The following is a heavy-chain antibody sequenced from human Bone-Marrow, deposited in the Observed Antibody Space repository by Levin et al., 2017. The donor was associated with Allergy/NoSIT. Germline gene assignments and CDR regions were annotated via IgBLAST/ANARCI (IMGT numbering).Heavy chain of an antibody. CDR3: ARDRRTEYSHSGIDY. CDR2: ISSGSSFI. J-gene: IGHJ4*02. Sequence: GGSLRLSCAASGFTFSIYSMNWVRQAPGKGLEWVSSISSGSSFIHYADSVKGRFTISRDNAKNSLYLQMNSLRAEDTAVYHCARDRRTEYSHSGIDYWGQGTLVTVSS. D-gene: IGHD6-6*01. CDR1: GFTFSIYS. V-gene: IGHV3-21*01.